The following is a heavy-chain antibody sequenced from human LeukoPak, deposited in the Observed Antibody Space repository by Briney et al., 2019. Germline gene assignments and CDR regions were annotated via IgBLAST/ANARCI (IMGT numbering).Heavy chain of an antibody. CDR3: AKGSGAARPYYLDY. CDR2: ISGSSDNT. CDR1: GFTFSSYV. V-gene: IGHV3-23*01. J-gene: IGHJ4*02. D-gene: IGHD6-6*01. Sequence: QPGGSLRLSCAASGFTFSSYVMSWVRQAPGKGLEWVSSISGSSDNTYYADSVKGRFTISRDNSKNTFYLQMNSLRAEDTAVYYCAKGSGAARPYYLDYWGRGTLATVSS.